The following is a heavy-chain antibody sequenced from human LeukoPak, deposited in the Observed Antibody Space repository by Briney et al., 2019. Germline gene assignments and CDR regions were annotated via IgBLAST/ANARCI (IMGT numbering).Heavy chain of an antibody. D-gene: IGHD6-19*01. CDR3: ARISSGWYFY. CDR2: ISTTSGNI. J-gene: IGHJ4*02. Sequence: PGGSLRLSCAASGFTFSSYSMNWVRQAPGKGLEWVAAISTTSGNIYYADSVKGRFTISRDNAKNTLYLQMNSLRAEDTAVYYCARISSGWYFYWGQGTLVTVSS. CDR1: GFTFSSYS. V-gene: IGHV3-21*01.